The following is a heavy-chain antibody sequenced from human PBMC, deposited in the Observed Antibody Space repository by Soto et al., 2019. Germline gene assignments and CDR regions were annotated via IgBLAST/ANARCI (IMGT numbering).Heavy chain of an antibody. Sequence: QVQLVESGGGVVQPGRSLRLSCAASGFTFSSYGMHWVRQAPGKGLEWVAVISYDGSNKYYADSVKGRFTISRDNSKNTRYLQMNSLRAEDTAVYYCAKVGGDYDFWPFDYWGQGTLVTVSS. V-gene: IGHV3-30*18. D-gene: IGHD3-3*01. CDR1: GFTFSSYG. CDR3: AKVGGDYDFWPFDY. J-gene: IGHJ4*02. CDR2: ISYDGSNK.